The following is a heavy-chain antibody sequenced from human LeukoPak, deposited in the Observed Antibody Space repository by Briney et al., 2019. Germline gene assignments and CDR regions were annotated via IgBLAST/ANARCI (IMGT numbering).Heavy chain of an antibody. CDR1: GGSISSSSYY. V-gene: IGHV4-39*01. CDR2: IYYSGST. Sequence: SETLSLTCTVSGGSISSSSYYWGWIRQPPGKGLEWIGSIYYSGSTYYNPSLKSRVTISVDTSKNQFSLKLSSVTAADTAIYYCARAQGGHSYGDVGDYWGQGTRVTVS. J-gene: IGHJ4*02. D-gene: IGHD5-18*01. CDR3: ARAQGGHSYGDVGDY.